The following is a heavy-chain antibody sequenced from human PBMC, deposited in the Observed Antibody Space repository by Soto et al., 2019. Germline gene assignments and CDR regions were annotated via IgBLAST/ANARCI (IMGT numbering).Heavy chain of an antibody. Sequence: QVQLQESGPGLVKPSQTLSLTCTVSGGSVSSGDYFWSWIRQPPGKGLEWIGYIYYSGSTYYNPSLKSRVTISLDTSKNQFSLRLSSVTAADTAVYYCASSSGWYYFDYWGQGTLVTVSS. CDR1: GGSVSSGDYF. CDR3: ASSSGWYYFDY. J-gene: IGHJ4*02. D-gene: IGHD6-19*01. CDR2: IYYSGST. V-gene: IGHV4-30-4*01.